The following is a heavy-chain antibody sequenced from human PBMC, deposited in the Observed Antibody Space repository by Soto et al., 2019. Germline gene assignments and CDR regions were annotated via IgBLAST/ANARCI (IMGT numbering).Heavy chain of an antibody. J-gene: IGHJ4*02. V-gene: IGHV3-74*01. D-gene: IGHD3-10*01. CDR2: INGDGSST. CDR3: ARDRGLSYYNSFDY. Sequence: GSLRLSCSASGFTFRSYWLHWVRQAPGKGLVWVSRINGDGSSTNYADSVKGRFTISRDNAKNTLYLEMNSLRAEDTAVYYCARDRGLSYYNSFDYWGQGTLVTVSS. CDR1: GFTFRSYW.